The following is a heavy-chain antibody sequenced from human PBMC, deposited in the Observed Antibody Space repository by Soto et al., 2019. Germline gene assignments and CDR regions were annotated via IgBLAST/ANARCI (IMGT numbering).Heavy chain of an antibody. Sequence: QLQLQESGPGLVKPSETLSLTCTVSGGSVSSSSYYWGWVRQPPGKGLEWIGSVYYSGSTYYNPSLGSRVTIAVDKSKNQFSLKLMSLSAADTAVYYCGGLEGLATISYYFDYWGQGALVTVSS. CDR3: GGLEGLATISYYFDY. CDR1: GGSVSSSSYY. D-gene: IGHD3-9*01. J-gene: IGHJ4*02. CDR2: VYYSGST. V-gene: IGHV4-39*01.